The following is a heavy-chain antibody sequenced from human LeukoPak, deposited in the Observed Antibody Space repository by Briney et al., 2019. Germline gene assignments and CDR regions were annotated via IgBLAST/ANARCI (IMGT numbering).Heavy chain of an antibody. CDR1: GFTFSSYA. V-gene: IGHV3-23*01. D-gene: IGHD6-13*01. J-gene: IGHJ4*02. CDR3: AKPSAAGFSFDY. Sequence: GGSLRLSCAASGFTFSSYAMSWVRQAPGKWLEWVSAISGSGGSTYYADSVKGRFTISRDNSKNTLYLQMNSLRAEDTAVYYCAKPSAAGFSFDYWGQGTLVTVSS. CDR2: ISGSGGST.